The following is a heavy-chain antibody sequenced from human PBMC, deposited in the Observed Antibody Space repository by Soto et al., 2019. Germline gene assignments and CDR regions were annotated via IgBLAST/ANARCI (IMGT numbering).Heavy chain of an antibody. D-gene: IGHD3-22*01. Sequence: SETLSLTCTVSGGSISSGDYYWSWIRQPPGKGLEWIGYIYYSGSTYYNPSLKSRVTISVDTSKNQFSLKLSSVTAADTAVYYCARDSYDSSGLDAFDIWGQGTMVTVSS. CDR3: ARDSYDSSGLDAFDI. V-gene: IGHV4-30-4*01. J-gene: IGHJ3*02. CDR1: GGSISSGDYY. CDR2: IYYSGST.